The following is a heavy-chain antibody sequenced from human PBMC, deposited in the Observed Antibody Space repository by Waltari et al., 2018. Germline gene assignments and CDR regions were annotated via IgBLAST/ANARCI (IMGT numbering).Heavy chain of an antibody. Sequence: QLQLQVSGPGLVKPSETLSLTCTVSGGSISSSSYYWGWIRQPPGKGLEWIGSIYYSGSTYYNPSLKSRVTISVDTSKNQFSLKLSSVTTADTAVYYCARGDYYGSGSYLDYWGQGTLVTVSS. V-gene: IGHV4-39*07. J-gene: IGHJ4*02. D-gene: IGHD3-10*01. CDR1: GGSISSSSYY. CDR2: IYYSGST. CDR3: ARGDYYGSGSYLDY.